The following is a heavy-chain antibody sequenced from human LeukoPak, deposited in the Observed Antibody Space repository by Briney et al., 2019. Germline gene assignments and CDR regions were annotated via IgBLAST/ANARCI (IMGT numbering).Heavy chain of an antibody. Sequence: GGSLRLSCGASGFTFSRYGMHWVRQAPGKGLEWVAVIWYDGSKKNYADSVKGPFTTSRDNSKNTLDLQMTSLRAEDTAVYYCARVSEDYSSGWYEEYFQYWGQGTLVIVYS. CDR1: GFTFSRYG. J-gene: IGHJ1*01. CDR2: IWYDGSKK. D-gene: IGHD6-19*01. V-gene: IGHV3-33*01. CDR3: ARVSEDYSSGWYEEYFQY.